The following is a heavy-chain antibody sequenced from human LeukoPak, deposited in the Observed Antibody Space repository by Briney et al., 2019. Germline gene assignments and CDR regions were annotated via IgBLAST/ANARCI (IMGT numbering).Heavy chain of an antibody. V-gene: IGHV4-39*01. J-gene: IGHJ6*02. CDR2: IYYSGST. CDR3: IVVVTAPLAIYYGMDV. Sequence: SETLSLTGTVSGGSISSSSYYWGWIRQPPGKGLEWIGSIYYSGSTYYNPSLKSRVTISVDTSKNQFSLKLSSVTAADTAVYYCIVVVTAPLAIYYGMDVWGQGTTVTVSS. CDR1: GGSISSSSYY. D-gene: IGHD2-21*02.